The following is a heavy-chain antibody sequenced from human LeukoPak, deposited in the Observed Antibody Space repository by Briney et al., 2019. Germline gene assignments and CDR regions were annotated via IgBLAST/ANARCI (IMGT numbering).Heavy chain of an antibody. CDR1: GFTFSSYG. Sequence: PGGSLRLSCAASGFTFSSYGMHWVRQAPGKGLEWVAFIRYDGSNKYYADSVKGRFTISRDNSKNTLYLQMNSLRAEDTAVYYCARDYDYGDDRGAFDIWGQGTMVTVSS. V-gene: IGHV3-30*02. D-gene: IGHD4-17*01. CDR2: IRYDGSNK. CDR3: ARDYDYGDDRGAFDI. J-gene: IGHJ3*02.